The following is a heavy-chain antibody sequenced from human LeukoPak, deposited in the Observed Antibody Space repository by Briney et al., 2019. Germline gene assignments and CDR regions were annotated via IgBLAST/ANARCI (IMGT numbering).Heavy chain of an antibody. D-gene: IGHD1-26*01. CDR1: GFTVSSSP. CDR2: IYSGGNT. CDR3: VRLMGSGWFDP. J-gene: IGHJ5*02. V-gene: IGHV3-53*04. Sequence: PGGSLRLSCAASGFTVSSSPINWVRQAAGRGLEWVSVIYSGGNTFYADSVKGRFTISRHNSENTLYLQMNSLSADDTAVYYCVRLMGSGWFDPWGQGTLVTVFS.